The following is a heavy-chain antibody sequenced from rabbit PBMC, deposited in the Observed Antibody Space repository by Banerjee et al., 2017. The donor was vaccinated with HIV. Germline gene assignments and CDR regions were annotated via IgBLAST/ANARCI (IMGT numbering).Heavy chain of an antibody. CDR3: ARRAGSSEWGRAFNL. J-gene: IGHJ4*01. CDR1: GFSFNNGYV. Sequence: QSLEESGGDLVKPGASLTLTCTASGFSFNNGYVMCWVRQAPGKGLEWIACINTISGDTVYATWAKGRFTISKTSSTTVTLQMTSLTDADTATYFCARRAGSSEWGRAFNLWGQGTLVTVS. D-gene: IGHD8-1*01. V-gene: IGHV1S40*01. CDR2: INTISGDT.